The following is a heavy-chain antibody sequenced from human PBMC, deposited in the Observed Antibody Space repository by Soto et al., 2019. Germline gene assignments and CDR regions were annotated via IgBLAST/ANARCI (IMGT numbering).Heavy chain of an antibody. CDR1: GFTFSSYA. CDR2: ISGSGGST. J-gene: IGHJ6*02. V-gene: IGHV3-23*01. D-gene: IGHD3-10*01. CDR3: AKDDSYGSGSYRSVYYYYYGMDV. Sequence: HPGGSLRLSCAASGFTFSSYAMSWVRQAPGKGLEWVSAISGSGGSTYYADSVKGRFTISRDNSKNTLYLQMNSLRAEDTAVYYCAKDDSYGSGSYRSVYYYYYGMDVWGQGTTVTVSS.